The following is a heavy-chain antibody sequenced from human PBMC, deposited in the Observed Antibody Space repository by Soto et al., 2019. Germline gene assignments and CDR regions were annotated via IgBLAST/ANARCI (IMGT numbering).Heavy chain of an antibody. D-gene: IGHD2-2*01. J-gene: IGHJ3*02. CDR1: GYTFTSYY. CDR2: INPSGGST. Sequence: QVPLVQSGAEVKKPGASVKVSCKASGYTFTSYYMYWVRQAPGQGLEWMGIINPSGGSTSYAQKFQGRVTMTRDTSTSTGYMKLSSLRSEDTAVYYCARDRRAIVIGPRGAFDIWGQGTMVTVSS. V-gene: IGHV1-46*03. CDR3: ARDRRAIVIGPRGAFDI.